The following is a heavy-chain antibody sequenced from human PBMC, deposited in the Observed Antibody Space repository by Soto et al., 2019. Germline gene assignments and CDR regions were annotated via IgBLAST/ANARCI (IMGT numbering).Heavy chain of an antibody. J-gene: IGHJ4*02. D-gene: IGHD3-9*01. Sequence: QITLRESGPALVKPTQTLTLTCTFSGFSLNSRGVGVGWVRQPPGKALEWLAIVYWADDKRYRPSLRSRLSIRKDTPKNQMVLTLTNTETVDIATYYCVHRGPGDETGMGFDFWGQGSLVTVSS. CDR3: VHRGPGDETGMGFDF. CDR1: GFSLNSRGVG. V-gene: IGHV2-5*02. CDR2: VYWADDK.